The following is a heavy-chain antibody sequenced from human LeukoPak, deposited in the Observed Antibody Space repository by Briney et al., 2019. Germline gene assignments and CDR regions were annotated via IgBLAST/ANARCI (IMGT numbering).Heavy chain of an antibody. V-gene: IGHV4-39*01. CDR3: VRHIYDSTGRPFGY. D-gene: IGHD3-22*01. CDR2: LHYSGST. Sequence: SETLSLTCSVSGGSVSSSSYYWDWIRQPPGKGLEWIGSLHYSGSTYYNPSLRGRVTISVDTSKNQFSLKLSSVAAADTAVYYCVRHIYDSTGRPFGYWGQGTLVTVSS. CDR1: GGSVSSSSYY. J-gene: IGHJ4*02.